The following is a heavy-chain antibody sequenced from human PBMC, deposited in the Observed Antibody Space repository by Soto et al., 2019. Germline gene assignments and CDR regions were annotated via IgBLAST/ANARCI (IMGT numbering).Heavy chain of an antibody. J-gene: IGHJ4*02. CDR1: GFTFSDYY. Sequence: GGSLRLSCAASGFTFSDYYMSWIRQAPGKGLEWVSYISSSSSYTNYADSVKGRFTISRDNAKNSLYLQMNSLRAEDTAVYYCAGSVLGYCSGGSCYDYWGQGTLVTVSS. V-gene: IGHV3-11*03. CDR3: AGSVLGYCSGGSCYDY. CDR2: ISSSSSYT. D-gene: IGHD2-15*01.